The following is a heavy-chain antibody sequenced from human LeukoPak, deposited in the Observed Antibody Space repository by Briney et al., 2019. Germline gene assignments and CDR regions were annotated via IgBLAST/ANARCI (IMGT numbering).Heavy chain of an antibody. Sequence: ASVKVSCKASGYTFTSYDINWVRQATGQGLEWMGWMNPNSGNTGYAQKFQGRVTMTRNTSISTAYMELSSLRSEDTAVYYCARGRIAYSGSRPYYYYMDVWGKGTTVTVSS. CDR3: ARGRIAYSGSRPYYYYMDV. V-gene: IGHV1-8*01. J-gene: IGHJ6*03. D-gene: IGHD6-6*01. CDR1: GYTFTSYD. CDR2: MNPNSGNT.